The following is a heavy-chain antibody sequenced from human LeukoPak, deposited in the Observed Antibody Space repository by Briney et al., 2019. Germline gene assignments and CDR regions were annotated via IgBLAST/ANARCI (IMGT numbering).Heavy chain of an antibody. J-gene: IGHJ3*02. Sequence: ASVKVSCKASGYTFTSYAMHRVRQAPGQRLEWMGWINAGNGNTKYSQKFQGRVTITRDTSASTAYMELSSLRSEDTAVYYCARDEHGIAAAGDAFDIWGQGTMVTVSS. V-gene: IGHV1-3*01. CDR2: INAGNGNT. CDR1: GYTFTSYA. CDR3: ARDEHGIAAAGDAFDI. D-gene: IGHD6-13*01.